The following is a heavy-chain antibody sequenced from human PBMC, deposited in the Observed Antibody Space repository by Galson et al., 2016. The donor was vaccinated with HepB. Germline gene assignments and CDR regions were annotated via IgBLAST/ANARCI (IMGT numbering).Heavy chain of an antibody. D-gene: IGHD6-13*01. CDR3: TRLRLPIAAAGHFDH. CDR2: LYGGGAT. J-gene: IGHJ4*02. CDR1: GVIVSDTY. Sequence: LRLSCAASGVIVSDTYMSWVRQSPGKGLAWVAVLYGGGATYYPDSVKGRFSISSYDSKNTLFLQMNNLSPADTALYYCTRLRLPIAAAGHFDHWGQGTLVTVSS. V-gene: IGHV3-53*01.